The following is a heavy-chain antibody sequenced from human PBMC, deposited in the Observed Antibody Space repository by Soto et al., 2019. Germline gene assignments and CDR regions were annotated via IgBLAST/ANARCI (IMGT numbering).Heavy chain of an antibody. D-gene: IGHD6-6*01. Sequence: SQTLSLTCAISGDSVSSNSAAWNWIRQSPSRGLEWLGRTYYRSKWYNDYAESVKSRITINPDTSKNQFSLQLKSVTPEVTAVYYCAREDYSSSSNWFDPWGQGTLVTVSS. CDR2: TYYRSKWYN. J-gene: IGHJ5*02. CDR1: GDSVSSNSAA. CDR3: AREDYSSSSNWFDP. V-gene: IGHV6-1*01.